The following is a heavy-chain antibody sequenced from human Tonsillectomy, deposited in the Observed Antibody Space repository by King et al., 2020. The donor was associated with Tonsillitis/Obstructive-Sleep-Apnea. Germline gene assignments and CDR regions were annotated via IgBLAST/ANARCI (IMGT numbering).Heavy chain of an antibody. CDR3: ATDHTIFGVVIEGTNWFDP. Sequence: VQLVESGGGLVQPGRSLRLSCAASGFTFDDYAMHWVRQAPGKGLEWVSGISWNSGSIGYADSVKGRFTISRDNAKNSLYLQMNSLRAEDTALYYCATDHTIFGVVIEGTNWFDPWGQGTLVTVSS. J-gene: IGHJ5*02. D-gene: IGHD3-3*01. CDR2: ISWNSGSI. CDR1: GFTFDDYA. V-gene: IGHV3-9*01.